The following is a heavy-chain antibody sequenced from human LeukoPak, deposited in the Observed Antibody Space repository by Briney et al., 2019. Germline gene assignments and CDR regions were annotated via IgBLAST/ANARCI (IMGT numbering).Heavy chain of an antibody. Sequence: SQTLSLTCAISGDSVSTNSAAWNWVRQSPSRGLEWLGRTYYRSKWYNDHAVSVKSRIIVNPDTSKNQLSLQLNSVTPEDTAVYYCARSVAVSGSFDSWGQGTLVTVSS. CDR1: GDSVSTNSAA. CDR2: TYYRSKWYN. CDR3: ARSVAVSGSFDS. J-gene: IGHJ4*02. D-gene: IGHD6-19*01. V-gene: IGHV6-1*01.